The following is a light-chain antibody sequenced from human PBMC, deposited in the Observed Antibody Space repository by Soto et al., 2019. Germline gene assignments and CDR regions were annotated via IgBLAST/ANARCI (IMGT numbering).Light chain of an antibody. J-gene: IGLJ1*01. Sequence: QSVLTQPASVSGSPGQSITIFCTGSSSDVGGYNFVSWYQQHPGKAPKLMIYEVSKRPSGVSNRFSGSKSGNTASLTISGLQAEYEADYYCTSYSTSNSYVFGAGTKLTVL. CDR1: SSDVGGYNF. V-gene: IGLV2-14*01. CDR3: TSYSTSNSYV. CDR2: EVS.